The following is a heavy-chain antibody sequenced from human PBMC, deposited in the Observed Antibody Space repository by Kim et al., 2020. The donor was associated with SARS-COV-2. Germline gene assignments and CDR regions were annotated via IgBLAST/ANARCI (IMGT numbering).Heavy chain of an antibody. CDR3: ARQCWSVYSSSWYFDY. CDR2: IYYSGST. CDR1: GGSISSSSYY. Sequence: SETLSLTCTVSGGSISSSSYYWGWIRQPPGKGLEWIGSIYYSGSTYYNPSLKSRVTISVDTSKNQFSLKLSSVTAADTAVYYCARQCWSVYSSSWYFDYWGQGTLVTVSS. V-gene: IGHV4-39*01. J-gene: IGHJ4*02. D-gene: IGHD6-13*01.